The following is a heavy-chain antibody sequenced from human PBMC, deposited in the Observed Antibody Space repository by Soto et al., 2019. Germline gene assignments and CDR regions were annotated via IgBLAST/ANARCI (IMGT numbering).Heavy chain of an antibody. CDR2: TYYRSKWYN. Sequence: SQTLSLTCAISGDSVSSNSAAWNWIRQSPSRGLEWLGRTYYRSKWYNDYAVSVKSRITINPDTSKNQFSLHLNSVTPEDTVVYYCARTRVSDRYNYYSMAVWGKGITVTISS. CDR3: ARTRVSDRYNYYSMAV. CDR1: GDSVSSNSAA. V-gene: IGHV6-1*01. D-gene: IGHD3-16*01. J-gene: IGHJ6*04.